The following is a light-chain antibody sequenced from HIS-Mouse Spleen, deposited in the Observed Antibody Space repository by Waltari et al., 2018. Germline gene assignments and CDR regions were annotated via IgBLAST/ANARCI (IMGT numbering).Light chain of an antibody. CDR3: SSYAGSNIVV. Sequence: QSALTQPPSASGSPGQSVTISCTGTRSHVGGYNYVSWYQQHPGKAPKLMIYEVSKRPSGVPDRFSGSKSGNTASLTVSGLQAEDEADYYCSSYAGSNIVVFGGGTKLTVL. V-gene: IGLV2-8*01. CDR1: RSHVGGYNY. CDR2: EVS. J-gene: IGLJ2*01.